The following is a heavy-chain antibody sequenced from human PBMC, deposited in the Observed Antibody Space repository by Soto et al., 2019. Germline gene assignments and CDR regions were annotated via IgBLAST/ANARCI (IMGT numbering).Heavy chain of an antibody. J-gene: IGHJ6*02. Sequence: ASVKVSCKASGYTFTSYYIHGVRQAPGQGLEWMGIINPSGGSTSYAQKFQGRVTMTRDTSTSTVYMELSSLRSEDTAVYYCGRGVDYAIVVVPAGIKAAYYYYGMDVWGQGTTVTVS. CDR3: GRGVDYAIVVVPAGIKAAYYYYGMDV. V-gene: IGHV1-46*01. D-gene: IGHD2-2*02. CDR1: GYTFTSYY. CDR2: INPSGGST.